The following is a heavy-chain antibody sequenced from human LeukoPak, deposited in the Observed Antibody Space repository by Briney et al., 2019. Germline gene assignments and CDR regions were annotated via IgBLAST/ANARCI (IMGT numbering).Heavy chain of an antibody. J-gene: IGHJ4*02. CDR1: GCTFTSYD. V-gene: IGHV1-8*02. CDR3: ARGLGATPLTLDDY. Sequence: ASVKVSCKASGCTFTSYDINWVRQATGQGLEWMGWMNPNSGNTGYAQKFQGRVTMTTDTSTSTAYMELRSLRSDDTAVYYCARGLGATPLTLDDYWGQGTLVTVSS. CDR2: MNPNSGNT. D-gene: IGHD1-26*01.